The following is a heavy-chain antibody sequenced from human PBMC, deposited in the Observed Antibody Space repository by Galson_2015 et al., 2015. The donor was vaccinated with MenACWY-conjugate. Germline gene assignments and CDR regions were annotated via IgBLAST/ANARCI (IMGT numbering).Heavy chain of an antibody. CDR2: MRSSSSTI. D-gene: IGHD5-18*01. V-gene: IGHV3-48*04. Sequence: SLRLSCAASGFTFSSYGMNWVRQAPGKGLEWVSYMRSSSSTIYYAESVKGRFTISRDNAKNSLYLQMNSLRAEDTAVYYCARGGRGFSYVLGYWGQGTLVTVSS. CDR1: GFTFSSYG. CDR3: ARGGRGFSYVLGY. J-gene: IGHJ4*02.